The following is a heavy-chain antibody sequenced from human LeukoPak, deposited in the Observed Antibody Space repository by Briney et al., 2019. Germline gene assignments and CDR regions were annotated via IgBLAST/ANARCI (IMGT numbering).Heavy chain of an antibody. D-gene: IGHD3-10*01. CDR1: GFTFSSYA. CDR2: ISGSGGST. Sequence: GGSPRLSCAASGFTFSSYAMSWVRQAPGKGLEWVSAISGSGGSTYYADSVKGRFTISRDNSKNTLYLQMNSLRAEDTAVYYCANPWYYYGSGSYWGQGTLVTVSS. V-gene: IGHV3-23*01. CDR3: ANPWYYYGSGSY. J-gene: IGHJ4*02.